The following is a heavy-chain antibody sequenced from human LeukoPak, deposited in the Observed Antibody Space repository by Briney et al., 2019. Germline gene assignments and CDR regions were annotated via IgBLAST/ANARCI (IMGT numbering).Heavy chain of an antibody. CDR3: AGKYCSSTSCSTRYYYYYYMDV. V-gene: IGHV4-4*09. Sequence: AETLSLTCTVSGSSISSYYWSWIRQPPGKGLEWIGYIYTSGSTNYNPSLKSRVTISVDTSKNQFSLKLSSVTAADTAVYYCAGKYCSSTSCSTRYYYYYYMDVWGKGTTVTVSS. CDR1: GSSISSYY. CDR2: IYTSGST. J-gene: IGHJ6*03. D-gene: IGHD2-2*01.